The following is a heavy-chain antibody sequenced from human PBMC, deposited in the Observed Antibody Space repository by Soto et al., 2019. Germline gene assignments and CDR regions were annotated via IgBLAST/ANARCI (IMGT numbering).Heavy chain of an antibody. J-gene: IGHJ4*02. CDR1: GGSFTSNNW. D-gene: IGHD1-7*01. Sequence: LSLTCAVSGGSFTSNNWCTWVRQPLGQGLEWIGEIYRTGSTNYNPSLKSRVTISLDKSENQFSLKVTSLTAADTAVYYCASRDPGTSVDYWGQGTLVTVSS. CDR3: ASRDPGTSVDY. V-gene: IGHV4-4*02. CDR2: IYRTGST.